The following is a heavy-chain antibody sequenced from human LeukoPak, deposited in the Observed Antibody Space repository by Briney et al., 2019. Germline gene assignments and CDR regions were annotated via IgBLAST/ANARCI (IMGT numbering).Heavy chain of an antibody. Sequence: ASETLSLTCTVSGGSISSYYWSWIRQPPGKGLEWIGYIYYSGSTNYNPSLKSRVTISVDTSKNQFSLKLSSVTAADTAVYYCARGPPTSTLDYWGQGTLVTVSS. CDR1: GGSISSYY. V-gene: IGHV4-59*12. CDR3: ARGPPTSTLDY. J-gene: IGHJ4*02. CDR2: IYYSGST. D-gene: IGHD5/OR15-5a*01.